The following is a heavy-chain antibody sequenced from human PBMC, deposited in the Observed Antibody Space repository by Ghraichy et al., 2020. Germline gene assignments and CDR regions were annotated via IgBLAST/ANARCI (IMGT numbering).Heavy chain of an antibody. CDR1: GFTFSDYG. CDR2: IWNDGSSE. V-gene: IGHV3-33*01. CDR3: ARPTYGSGSFLIDH. D-gene: IGHD3-10*01. J-gene: IGHJ4*01. Sequence: GGSLRLSCATSGFTFSDYGMHWVRQAPGKGLEWVAVIWNDGSSEYYADSVKGRFTISRANSKNTLYLQMNSLGAEDTAWYYCARPTYGSGSFLIDHWGQGTLVTVSS.